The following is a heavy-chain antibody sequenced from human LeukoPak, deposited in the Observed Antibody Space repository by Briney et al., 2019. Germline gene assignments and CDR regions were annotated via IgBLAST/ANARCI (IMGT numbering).Heavy chain of an antibody. D-gene: IGHD6-19*01. CDR1: VGTFSSYA. CDR3: ARDLAGTGAFDI. J-gene: IGHJ3*02. CDR2: IISIFGTA. Sequence: SVKVSCKASVGTFSSYAISWVRQAPGQGLEWMGGIISIFGTANYAQKFQGRVTITADKSTSTAYMELSSLRSEDTAVYYCARDLAGTGAFDIWGQGTMVTVSS. V-gene: IGHV1-69*06.